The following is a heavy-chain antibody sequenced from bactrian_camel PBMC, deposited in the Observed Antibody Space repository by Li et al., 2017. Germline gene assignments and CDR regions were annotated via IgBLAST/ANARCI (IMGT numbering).Heavy chain of an antibody. D-gene: IGHD2*01. J-gene: IGHJ4*01. Sequence: HVQLVESGGGSVEAGGSLRLSCAGVGVRNRNSCMAWFRQIPGKEHEQVAYIVTDGTTYYSDSVKGRFTISHDSADNAAYLWMNNLEPDDTAMYYCAAFGRKQGSSCTVVGGAAQLWHYWGRGTQVTVS. CDR1: GVRNRNSC. CDR2: IVTDGTT. CDR3: AAFGRKQGSSCTVVGGAAQLWHY. V-gene: IGHV3S53*01.